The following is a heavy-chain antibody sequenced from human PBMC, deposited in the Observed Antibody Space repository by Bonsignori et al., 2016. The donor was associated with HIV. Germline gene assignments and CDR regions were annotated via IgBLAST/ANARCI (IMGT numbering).Heavy chain of an antibody. CDR2: VYSSGTT. Sequence: RQAPGKGLEWIGRVYSSGTTKYNPSLKSRVTMSVDTSKNQISLRLSSVTAADTAVYYCARWGPYAEYFQHWGQGTLVTVSS. D-gene: IGHD4-23*01. J-gene: IGHJ1*01. CDR3: ARWGPYAEYFQH. V-gene: IGHV4-4*07.